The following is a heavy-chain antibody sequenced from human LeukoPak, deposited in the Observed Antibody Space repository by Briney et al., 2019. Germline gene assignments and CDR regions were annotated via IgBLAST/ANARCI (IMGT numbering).Heavy chain of an antibody. CDR2: INPNSGVT. CDR1: GYTFTGYY. D-gene: IGHD1-26*01. CDR3: ASTKYSGSYALDY. J-gene: IGHJ4*02. V-gene: IGHV1-2*02. Sequence: GASVKVSCKASGYTFTGYYMHWVRQAPGQGLERMGWINPNSGVTNYAQKFQGRVTMTRDTSISTAYMELSRLTSDDTAIYYCASTKYSGSYALDYWGQGALVTVSS.